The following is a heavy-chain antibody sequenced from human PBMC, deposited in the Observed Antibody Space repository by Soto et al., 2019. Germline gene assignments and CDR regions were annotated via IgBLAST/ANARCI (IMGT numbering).Heavy chain of an antibody. J-gene: IGHJ3*02. CDR1: GGTFSSYA. D-gene: IGHD2-2*01. CDR3: ARNRRSSCFYVVFEI. Sequence: AVKVSCKASGGTFSSYAISWVRQAPGQGLEWMGGIIPIFGTANYAQKFQGRVTITADESTSTAYMELSSLRSEDTAVYYCARNRRSSCFYVVFEIWGQRTMVTVSS. V-gene: IGHV1-69*13. CDR2: IIPIFGTA.